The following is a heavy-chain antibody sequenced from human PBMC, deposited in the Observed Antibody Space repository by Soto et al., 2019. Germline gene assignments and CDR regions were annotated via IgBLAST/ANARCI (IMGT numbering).Heavy chain of an antibody. D-gene: IGHD6-6*01. J-gene: IGHJ4*01. Sequence: PGGSLRLSCSVSGLTVSRTQMSWVRQAPGKGLQWVSVIYSAGSTYYANAVKDRFTISRDISENKLFLELYGLTVDDTAVYYCGRAREPEYSSSIFFYYWGRGSEVTVSS. CDR2: IYSAGST. CDR1: GLTVSRTQ. CDR3: GRAREPEYSSSIFFYY. V-gene: IGHV3-53*01.